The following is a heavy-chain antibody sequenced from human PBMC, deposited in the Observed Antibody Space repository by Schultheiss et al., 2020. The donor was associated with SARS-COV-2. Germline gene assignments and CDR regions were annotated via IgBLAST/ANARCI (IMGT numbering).Heavy chain of an antibody. CDR3: ARQDRYYYDSSGYYPNKYYYYYGMDV. V-gene: IGHV4-39*01. Sequence: SETLSLTCTVSGGSISSSSYYWGWIRQPPGKGLEWIGSIYYSGSTYYNPSLKSRVTISVDTSKNQFSLKLSSVTAADTAVYYCARQDRYYYDSSGYYPNKYYYYYGMDVWGQGTTVTVSS. CDR1: GGSISSSSYY. CDR2: IYYSGST. J-gene: IGHJ6*02. D-gene: IGHD3-22*01.